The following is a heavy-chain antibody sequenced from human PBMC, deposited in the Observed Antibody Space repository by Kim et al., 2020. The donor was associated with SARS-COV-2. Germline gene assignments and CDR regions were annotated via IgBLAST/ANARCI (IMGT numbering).Heavy chain of an antibody. CDR3: ATQLRYFDWLFPTGGGMDV. D-gene: IGHD3-9*01. CDR2: IIPLFGTA. CDR1: GGTFSSYA. Sequence: SVKVSCKASGGTFSSYAISWVRQAPGQGLEWMGGIIPLFGTANYAQKFQGRVTITADESTSTAYMELSSLRSEDTAVYYCATQLRYFDWLFPTGGGMDVWGQGTKVTVSS. J-gene: IGHJ6*02. V-gene: IGHV1-69*13.